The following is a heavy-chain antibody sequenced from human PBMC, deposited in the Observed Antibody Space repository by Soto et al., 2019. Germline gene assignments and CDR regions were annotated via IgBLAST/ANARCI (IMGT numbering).Heavy chain of an antibody. J-gene: IGHJ6*02. CDR2: ISAYSGNK. CDR3: AREGSSWMGSGMDV. CDR1: GYTFTSYG. D-gene: IGHD6-13*01. Sequence: ASVKVSCKASGYTFTSYGISWVRQAPGQGLEWMGWISAYSGNKNYAQKLQGRFTMTTDTTTSTAYTELRSRKSDDTSVDYCAREGSSWMGSGMDVWGQGPTVTVSS. V-gene: IGHV1-18*01.